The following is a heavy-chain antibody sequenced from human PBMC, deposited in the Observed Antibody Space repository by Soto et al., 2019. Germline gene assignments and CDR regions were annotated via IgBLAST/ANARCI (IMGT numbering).Heavy chain of an antibody. Sequence: EVHLAESGGGLVQPGGSPRLSCAASGFTFANYWMTWVRQAPGKEPERVANINNDGSETYYVDSVKGRFIISRDNTKNSLYLQMNSLRAEDTAVFYCTRDRGYQTFDFWGQGTLVTVSS. CDR3: TRDRGYQTFDF. CDR1: GFTFANYW. J-gene: IGHJ4*02. D-gene: IGHD2-2*01. V-gene: IGHV3-7*03. CDR2: INNDGSET.